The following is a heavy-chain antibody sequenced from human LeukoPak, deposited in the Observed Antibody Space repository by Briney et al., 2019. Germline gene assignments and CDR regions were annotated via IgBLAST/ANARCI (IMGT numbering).Heavy chain of an antibody. CDR3: ARGSAAVVPAAIGMDAPFDH. D-gene: IGHD2-2*01. V-gene: IGHV1-18*01. Sequence: GASVKVSCKASGYTFTSYGISWVRQAPGQGLEWMGWITTYNGNTNYAQNLQGRVTLTTDTSTSTAYMELRSLRSDDTAVYYRARGSAAVVPAAIGMDAPFDHWGQGTLVTVSS. J-gene: IGHJ4*02. CDR1: GYTFTSYG. CDR2: ITTYNGNT.